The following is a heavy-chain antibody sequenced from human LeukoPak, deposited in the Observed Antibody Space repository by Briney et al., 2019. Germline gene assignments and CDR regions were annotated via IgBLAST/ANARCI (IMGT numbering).Heavy chain of an antibody. CDR1: GFTFSDYY. CDR3: ARDWIWPQIDY. J-gene: IGHJ4*02. V-gene: IGHV3-11*04. D-gene: IGHD2-2*03. Sequence: GGSLRLSCAASGFTFSDYYMSWIRQAPGKGLEWVSYISNSGSTIYYADSVKGRFTISRDNAKNSLYLQMNSLRAEDTAVYYCARDWIWPQIDYWGQGTLVTVSS. CDR2: ISNSGSTI.